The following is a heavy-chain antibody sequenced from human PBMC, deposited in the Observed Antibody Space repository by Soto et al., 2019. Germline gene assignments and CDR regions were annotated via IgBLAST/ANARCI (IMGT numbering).Heavy chain of an antibody. CDR1: GYSFTSYW. D-gene: IGHD5-12*01. J-gene: IGHJ6*02. CDR2: IDPSDSYT. CDR3: ATRRDGYNSDYYGMDV. V-gene: IGHV5-10-1*01. Sequence: HGESLKISCKGSGYSFTSYWISWVRQMPGKGLEWMGRIDPSDSYTNYSPSFQGHVTISADKSISTAYLQWSSLKASDTAMYYCATRRDGYNSDYYGMDVWGQGTTVTVSS.